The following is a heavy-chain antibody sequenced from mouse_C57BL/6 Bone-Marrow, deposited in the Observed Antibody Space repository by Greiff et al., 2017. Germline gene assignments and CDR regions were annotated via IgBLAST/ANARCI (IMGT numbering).Heavy chain of an antibody. J-gene: IGHJ4*01. CDR2: IDPSDSYT. CDR3: ARGRYTSNYVGAMDY. Sequence: QVQLQQPGAELVKPGASVKLSCKASGYTFTSYWMQWVKQRPGQGLEWIGEIDPSDSYTNYNQKFKGKATLTVDTSSSTAYMQLSSLTSEDSAVYYCARGRYTSNYVGAMDYGGQGTSVTVSS. V-gene: IGHV1-50*01. CDR1: GYTFTSYW. D-gene: IGHD2-5*01.